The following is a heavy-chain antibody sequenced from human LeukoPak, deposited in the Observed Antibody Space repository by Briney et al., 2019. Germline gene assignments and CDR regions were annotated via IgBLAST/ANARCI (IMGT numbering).Heavy chain of an antibody. CDR3: VREVDLASIRDY. CDR1: GDSVSSNSVT. J-gene: IGHJ4*02. CDR2: TYYRSKWYF. D-gene: IGHD6-19*01. V-gene: IGHV6-1*01. Sequence: SQTLSLTCAISGDSVSSNSVTWNWIRQSPSRGLEWLGRTYYRSKWYFQYAVSFKSRMTIIPDTFKNQFSLQLNSVTPEDTAVYYCVREVDLASIRDYWGQGILVTVSS.